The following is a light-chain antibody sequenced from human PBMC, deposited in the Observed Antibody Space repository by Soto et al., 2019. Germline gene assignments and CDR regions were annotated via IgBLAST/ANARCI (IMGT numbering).Light chain of an antibody. V-gene: IGLV2-14*01. J-gene: IGLJ3*02. Sequence: QSALTQPASLSGSPGQSITISCTGTSSDIGAYDYVSWFQQHPGKAPKLMISEVNNRPSGVSNRFSGSKSGNTAYLTISGLQVEDEAEYFCFSYAGSSIWVFGGGTQLTVL. CDR1: SSDIGAYDY. CDR3: FSYAGSSIWV. CDR2: EVN.